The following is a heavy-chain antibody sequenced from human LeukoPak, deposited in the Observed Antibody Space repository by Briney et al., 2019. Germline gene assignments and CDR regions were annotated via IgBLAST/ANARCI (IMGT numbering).Heavy chain of an antibody. V-gene: IGHV3-74*01. Sequence: PGGSLRLSCAASGFTFSSYWMHWSRQAPGKGLVWVSRIHSDGIGTSYADSVRGRFTISRDNAKNTLYLQMNSLRAEDTAVYYCARDQGSFDYWGQGTLVTVSS. CDR2: IHSDGIGT. CDR3: ARDQGSFDY. J-gene: IGHJ4*02. CDR1: GFTFSSYW.